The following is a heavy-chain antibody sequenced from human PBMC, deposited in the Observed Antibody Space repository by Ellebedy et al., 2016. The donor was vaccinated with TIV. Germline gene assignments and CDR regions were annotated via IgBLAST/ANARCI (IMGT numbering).Heavy chain of an antibody. CDR3: ASERSGYDFDY. CDR1: GFTFSSYG. CDR2: LWYDGSRE. J-gene: IGHJ4*02. Sequence: PGGSLRLSCAASGFTFSSYGMHWVRQAPGKGLEWVAVLWYDGSREYYADSVKGRFTVSRDNSKNTLYLKMNSLRAEDTAVYYCASERSGYDFDYWGQGTLVTVSA. V-gene: IGHV3-33*01. D-gene: IGHD5-12*01.